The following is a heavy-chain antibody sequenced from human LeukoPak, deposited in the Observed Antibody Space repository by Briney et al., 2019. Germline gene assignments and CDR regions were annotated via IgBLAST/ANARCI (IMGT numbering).Heavy chain of an antibody. D-gene: IGHD1-1*01. CDR2: INPNSGDT. V-gene: IGHV1-2*02. Sequence: ASVKVSCKASVYTITGYYIHWVRQAPGQGLEWMGWINPNSGDTNYAQKFQGRVTMTRDTSINTAFMELSRLRSDDTAVYYCARDRHWNQGNFDYWGQGTLVTVSS. J-gene: IGHJ4*02. CDR3: ARDRHWNQGNFDY. CDR1: VYTITGYY.